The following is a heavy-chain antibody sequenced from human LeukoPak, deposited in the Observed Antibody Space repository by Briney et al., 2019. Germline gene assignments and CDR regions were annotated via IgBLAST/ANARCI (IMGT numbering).Heavy chain of an antibody. CDR2: INPNSGGT. CDR1: GYTFTGYY. CDR3: ARDRRMATTTFDY. Sequence: ASVKVSCKASGYTFTGYYMHWVRQAPGQGLEWMGRINPNSGGTNYARKFQGRVTMTRDTSISTAYMELSRLRSDDTAVYYCARDRRMATTTFDYWGQETLVTVSS. D-gene: IGHD5-24*01. J-gene: IGHJ4*02. V-gene: IGHV1-2*06.